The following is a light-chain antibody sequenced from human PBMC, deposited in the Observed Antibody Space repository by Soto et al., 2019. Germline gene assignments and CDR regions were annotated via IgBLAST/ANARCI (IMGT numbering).Light chain of an antibody. J-gene: IGKJ1*01. CDR2: GAS. CDR1: QSVSSN. V-gene: IGKV3-15*01. Sequence: EIVKTQSPATLYVSPGERATLSCRASQSVSSNLAWYQQKPGQAPRLLIYGASTRATGIPARFSGSGSGTAFTLTISSRQSEDFAVYYCQHYNTWPRTFGQGTKVEIK. CDR3: QHYNTWPRT.